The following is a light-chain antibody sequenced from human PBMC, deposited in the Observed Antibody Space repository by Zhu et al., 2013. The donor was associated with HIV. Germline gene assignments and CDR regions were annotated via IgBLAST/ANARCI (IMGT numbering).Light chain of an antibody. CDR3: QQYNSYPWT. V-gene: IGKV1-9*01. CDR1: QGISSY. Sequence: DIQLTQSPSFLSASVGDRVTITCWASQGISSYLAWYQQKPGKAPKLLIYAASTLQSGVPSRFSGSGSGTEFTLTISSLQPEDFATYYCQQYNSYPWTFGQGTKVEIK. J-gene: IGKJ1*01. CDR2: AAS.